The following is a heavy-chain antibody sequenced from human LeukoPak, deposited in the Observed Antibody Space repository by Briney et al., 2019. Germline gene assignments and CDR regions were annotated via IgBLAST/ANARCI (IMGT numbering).Heavy chain of an antibody. CDR1: GGSISSSSYY. J-gene: IGHJ4*02. D-gene: IGHD1-26*01. V-gene: IGHV4-39*01. CDR2: TYYSGST. Sequence: SETLSLTCTVSGGSISSSSYYWGWIRQPPGKGLEWIGSTYYSGSTYYNPSLKSRVTISVDTSKNQFSLKLSSVTAADTAVYYCARRSRGSYELNYWGQGTLVTVSS. CDR3: ARRSRGSYELNY.